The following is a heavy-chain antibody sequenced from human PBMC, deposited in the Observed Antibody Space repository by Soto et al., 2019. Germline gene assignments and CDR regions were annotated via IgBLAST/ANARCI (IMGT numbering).Heavy chain of an antibody. V-gene: IGHV1-8*01. Sequence: QVQLVQSGAEVKKPGDSLNVSCKASGYTFTSYDINWVRQATGQGLEWMGWMNPNSGNTGYAQKFQGRVTMTRNTSISTAYMELSSLRSEDTAVYYCARERTGTTSMDVWGQGTTVTVSS. CDR3: ARERTGTTSMDV. CDR1: GYTFTSYD. CDR2: MNPNSGNT. D-gene: IGHD1-1*01. J-gene: IGHJ6*02.